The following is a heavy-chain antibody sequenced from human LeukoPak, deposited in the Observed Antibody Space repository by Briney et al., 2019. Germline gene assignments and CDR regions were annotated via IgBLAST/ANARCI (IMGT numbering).Heavy chain of an antibody. CDR3: ARTGHLGYCSSTSCYDDY. V-gene: IGHV4-4*07. J-gene: IGHJ4*02. Sequence: SETLSLTCTISGGSISTYYWSWIRQPAGKGLEWIGRIYTSGSTNYNPSLKSRVTISVDTSKNQFSLKLSSVTAADTAVYYCARTGHLGYCSSTSCYDDYWGQGTLVTVSS. CDR1: GGSISTYY. D-gene: IGHD2-2*01. CDR2: IYTSGST.